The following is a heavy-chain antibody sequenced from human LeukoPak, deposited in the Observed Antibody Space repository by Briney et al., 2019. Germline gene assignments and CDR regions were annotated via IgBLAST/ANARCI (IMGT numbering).Heavy chain of an antibody. V-gene: IGHV1-69*01. CDR1: GDTFSRYA. CDR3: ARDTRSSLRGHYYYYMDA. D-gene: IGHD3-10*01. CDR2: IIPILTTP. Sequence: SVKVSCKVSGDTFSRYAISWVRQAPGQGLEWMGGIIPILTTPNYAQRFQGRVTITADESTSTAYMELISLRSEDTAVYYCARDTRSSLRGHYYYYMDAWGQGTTVIVSS. J-gene: IGHJ6*02.